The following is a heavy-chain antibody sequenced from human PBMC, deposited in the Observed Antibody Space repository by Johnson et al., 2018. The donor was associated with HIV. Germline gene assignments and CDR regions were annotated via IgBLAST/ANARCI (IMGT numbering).Heavy chain of an antibody. CDR3: ARSKDCSVGTCPDVLDI. CDR2: ISSSGTTI. CDR1: GFRFSDHY. D-gene: IGHD2-15*01. V-gene: IGHV3-11*04. Sequence: HVQLVESGGGLVKPGGSLRLSCVASGFRFSDHYMSWIRQAPGKGLEWVSYISSSGTTIYSADSVKGRFTTSRDNTNNSLYLQMNSLKAEDTAVYYCARSKDCSVGTCPDVLDIWGQGTMVIVSS. J-gene: IGHJ3*02.